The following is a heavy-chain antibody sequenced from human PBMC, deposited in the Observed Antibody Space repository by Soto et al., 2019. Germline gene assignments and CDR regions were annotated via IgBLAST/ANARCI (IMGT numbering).Heavy chain of an antibody. D-gene: IGHD3-10*01. CDR2: IVPTLNIA. CDR3: ARGPTYIAGSYYIN. Sequence: QVQLVQSGAEVKKPGSSVEVSCKASGGSFSRYTFSWVRQAPGQGLEWMGRIVPTLNIANYAPKFQGRVSFSADKSTGTVYMELRSLTSADTAVYYCARGPTYIAGSYYINWGQGTLVTVS. J-gene: IGHJ4*02. CDR1: GGSFSRYT. V-gene: IGHV1-69*02.